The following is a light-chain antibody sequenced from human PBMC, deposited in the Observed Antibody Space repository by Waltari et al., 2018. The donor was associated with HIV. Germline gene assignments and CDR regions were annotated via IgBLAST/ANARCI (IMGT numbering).Light chain of an antibody. CDR1: SSNIGSNP. Sequence: QSVLTQPPSASGTPGQRVNISCSGGSSNIGSNPVNWYRQFPGEAPKLLIYTNIHRPSWVPDRFSGSKSGTSASLAISGLQSEDEADFYCAVWDDSLRSVLFGGGTRLTVL. CDR3: AVWDDSLRSVL. V-gene: IGLV1-44*01. J-gene: IGLJ3*02. CDR2: TNI.